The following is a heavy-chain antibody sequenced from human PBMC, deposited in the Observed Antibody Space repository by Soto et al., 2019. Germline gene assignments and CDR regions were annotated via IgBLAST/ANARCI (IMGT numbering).Heavy chain of an antibody. V-gene: IGHV1-69*12. Sequence: QVQLVQSGAEVKRPGSSVKVSCKASGGTFSNYPISWVRQAPGQGLEWMGGFIPIFGTSSYAEMFQDRVTMTADESTNTDYMELSNLTHDDTAVYYCARSGTSRYNWFDPWGQGTLVTVSS. CDR1: GGTFSNYP. J-gene: IGHJ5*02. CDR3: ARSGTSRYNWFDP. D-gene: IGHD3-16*02. CDR2: FIPIFGTS.